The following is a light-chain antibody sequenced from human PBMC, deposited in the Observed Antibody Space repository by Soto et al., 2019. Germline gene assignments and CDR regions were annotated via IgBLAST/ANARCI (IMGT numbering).Light chain of an antibody. V-gene: IGKV3D-20*01. CDR2: DAS. CDR1: QSVSRSY. Sequence: EIVLAQSPATLSLSPGDRATLSCGASQSVSRSYLAWYQQKPGLAPRLIIYDASTRATGIPDRFSGSGSGTEFTPTISSLQSEDFAVYYCQQYSNWPPITPGQGTRLEIK. J-gene: IGKJ5*01. CDR3: QQYSNWPPIT.